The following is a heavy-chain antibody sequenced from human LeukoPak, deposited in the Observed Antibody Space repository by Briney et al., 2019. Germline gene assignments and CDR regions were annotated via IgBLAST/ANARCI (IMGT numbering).Heavy chain of an antibody. D-gene: IGHD6-13*01. CDR3: AKDSSLAAAGTCDY. J-gene: IGHJ4*02. CDR1: GFTFSNAW. V-gene: IGHV3-15*01. CDR2: IKSKTDGGTT. Sequence: GGSLRLSCAASGFTFSNAWMSWVRQAPGKGLEWVGRIKSKTDGGTTDYAAPVKGRFTISRDDSKNTLYLQMNSLRAEDTAVYYCAKDSSLAAAGTCDYWGQGTLVTVSS.